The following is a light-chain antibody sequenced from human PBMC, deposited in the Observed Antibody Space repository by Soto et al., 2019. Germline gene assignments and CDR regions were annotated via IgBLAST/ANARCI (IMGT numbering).Light chain of an antibody. CDR2: SND. Sequence: QSALTQPPSASGTPGQRVTVSCSGSSSNIGRNTVNWYHQLPGTAPKVLIYSNDQRPSGVPDRFSGSKSGTSASLAISGLHSEDEADYYCAAWDDSLNAYVFGAGTKVTVL. CDR1: SSNIGRNT. V-gene: IGLV1-44*01. J-gene: IGLJ1*01. CDR3: AAWDDSLNAYV.